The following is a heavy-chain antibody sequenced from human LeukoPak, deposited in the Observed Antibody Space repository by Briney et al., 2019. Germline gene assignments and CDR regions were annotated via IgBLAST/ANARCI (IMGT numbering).Heavy chain of an antibody. CDR2: SRIKTDGYIT. V-gene: IGHV3-72*01. CDR1: GFIFSDHY. J-gene: IGHJ3*01. D-gene: IGHD1-20*01. CDR3: VRGHNSFDL. Sequence: GGSLRLSCAVSGFIFSDHYLDWVRQPPGRGLEWVGRSRIKTDGYITQYAASVTGRFTISRDESKNSLYLHMNSLRSEDTAVYFCVRGHNSFDLWCQGTMVTVSS.